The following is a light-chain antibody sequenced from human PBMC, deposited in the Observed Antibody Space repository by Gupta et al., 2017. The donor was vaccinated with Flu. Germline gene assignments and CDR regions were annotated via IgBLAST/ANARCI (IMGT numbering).Light chain of an antibody. CDR2: SNN. CDR1: SSNIGSNT. CDR3: AAWDDSLNAYG. V-gene: IGLV1-44*01. J-gene: IGLJ1*01. Sequence: SVLTQSPSASGTPGQRVTISCSGSSSNIGSNTVHWYQKLPVTAPKLLIYSNNQRPSGVPDRFSGSNSGTSASLAISGLQSEDDADYYCAAWDDSLNAYGFGTGTKVTVL.